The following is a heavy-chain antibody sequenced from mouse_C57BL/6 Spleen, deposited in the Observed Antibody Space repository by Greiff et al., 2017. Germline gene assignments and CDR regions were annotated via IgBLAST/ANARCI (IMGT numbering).Heavy chain of an antibody. CDR2: IRSGSSTI. CDR1: GFTFSDYG. J-gene: IGHJ4*01. D-gene: IGHD2-3*01. Sequence: EVKLMESGGGLVKPGGSLKLSCAASGFTFSDYGMYWVRQAPEKGLEWVAYIRSGSSTIYYADTVKGRFTISRDNAKNPLFLQMTSLRSEDTAMDYCAMWLLHYYAMGYWGQGTSVTVSS. CDR3: AMWLLHYYAMGY. V-gene: IGHV5-17*01.